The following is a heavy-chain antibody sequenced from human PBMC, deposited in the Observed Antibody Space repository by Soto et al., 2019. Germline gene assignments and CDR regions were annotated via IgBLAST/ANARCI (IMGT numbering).Heavy chain of an antibody. CDR3: AKSISFGGVIAYTLDY. D-gene: IGHD3-16*01. CDR2: ISGPGGTT. J-gene: IGHJ4*02. CDR1: GFTFSSYA. Sequence: EVQLLESGGGLVQPGGSLRLSCAASGFTFSSYAMTWVRQAPGKGLQWVSGISGPGGTTYYADSVKGRSTISRANSKSTMYLQVNNLRAEDTAIYYCAKSISFGGVIAYTLDYWGQGALVTVSS. V-gene: IGHV3-23*01.